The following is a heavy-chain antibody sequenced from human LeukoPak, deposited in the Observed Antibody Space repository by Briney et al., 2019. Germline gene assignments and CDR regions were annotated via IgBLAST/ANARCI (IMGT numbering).Heavy chain of an antibody. D-gene: IGHD2-21*02. CDR2: INHSGST. CDR1: GGSFSGYY. CDR3: AAGGVTAPY. J-gene: IGHJ4*02. Sequence: SETLSLTCAVYGGSFSGYYWSWIRQPPGKGLEWIGEINHSGSTNYNPSLKSRVTISVDTSKNQFSLKLSSVTAADTAVYYCAAGGVTAPYWGQGTLVTVSS. V-gene: IGHV4-34*01.